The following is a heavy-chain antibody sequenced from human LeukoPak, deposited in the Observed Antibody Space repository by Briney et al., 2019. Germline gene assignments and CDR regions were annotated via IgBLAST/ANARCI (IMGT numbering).Heavy chain of an antibody. CDR3: ARGYYDFSS. Sequence: PSETLSLTCAVYGGSFSGYYWSWIRQPPGKGLEWIGEINHSGSTNYNPSLKSRVTISVDTSKNQFSLKLSSVTAADTAVYYCARGYYDFSSWGQGTLVTVSS. CDR1: GGSFSGYY. CDR2: INHSGST. J-gene: IGHJ4*02. V-gene: IGHV4-34*01. D-gene: IGHD3-3*01.